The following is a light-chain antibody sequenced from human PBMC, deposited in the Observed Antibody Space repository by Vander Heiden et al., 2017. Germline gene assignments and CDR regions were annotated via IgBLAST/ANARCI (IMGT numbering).Light chain of an antibody. CDR2: DAS. Sequence: DIQMTPSPSSLSASVGDRVTITCQASQDIGKYLNWYQHKPGKAPNLLIYDASNLETGVPSRFSGGGAGTDFTFTISSLQPEDIATYYCQQHDDVPFTFGPGTKVDIK. CDR3: QQHDDVPFT. V-gene: IGKV1-33*01. J-gene: IGKJ3*01. CDR1: QDIGKY.